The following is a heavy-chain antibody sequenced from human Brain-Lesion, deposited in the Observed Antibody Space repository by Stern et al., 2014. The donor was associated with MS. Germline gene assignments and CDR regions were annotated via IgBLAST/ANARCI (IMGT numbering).Heavy chain of an antibody. CDR2: IYQSGSA. Sequence: VQLVESGPGLVKPSGTLSLTCAVSGASISNTQWWTWVRQSPGKGLEWIGEIYQSGSATYNPSLRSRVTISVDRSKNSFPLKLNSVTAADTAVYYCARDPRRGGLSGYYHGMDVWGQGTTVTVSS. J-gene: IGHJ6*02. CDR1: GASISNTQW. D-gene: IGHD3-10*01. V-gene: IGHV4-4*02. CDR3: ARDPRRGGLSGYYHGMDV.